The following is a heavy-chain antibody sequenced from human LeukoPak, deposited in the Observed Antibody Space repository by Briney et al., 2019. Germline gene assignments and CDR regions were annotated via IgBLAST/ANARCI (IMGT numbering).Heavy chain of an antibody. CDR2: INSDGSST. CDR1: GFTFSSYW. V-gene: IGHV3-74*01. Sequence: GGSLRLSCAASGFTFSSYWMHWVRQAPGKGLVWVSRINSDGSSTNYADSVKGRFTISRDNAKNTLYLQINSLRAEDTAVYYCASPLAVAGPYYFDYWGQGTLVTVSS. CDR3: ASPLAVAGPYYFDY. D-gene: IGHD6-19*01. J-gene: IGHJ4*02.